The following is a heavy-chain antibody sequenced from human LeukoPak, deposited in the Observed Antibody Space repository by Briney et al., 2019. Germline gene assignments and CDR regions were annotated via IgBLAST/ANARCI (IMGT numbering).Heavy chain of an antibody. CDR2: ISGSGGST. D-gene: IGHD1-26*01. Sequence: GGSLRLSCAASGFTFSSYAMSWVRQAPGKGLEWVSAISGSGGSTYYADSVKGRLTISRDNSKNTLYLQMNSLRAEDTAVYYCAKLLRYVGANDFDYWGQGTLVTVSS. J-gene: IGHJ4*02. CDR1: GFTFSSYA. CDR3: AKLLRYVGANDFDY. V-gene: IGHV3-23*01.